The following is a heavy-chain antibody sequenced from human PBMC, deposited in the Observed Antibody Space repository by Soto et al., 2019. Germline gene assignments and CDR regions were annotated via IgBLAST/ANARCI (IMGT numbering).Heavy chain of an antibody. CDR2: IKSKADGGTT. D-gene: IGHD3-10*02. CDR3: TTDSYVNMPIVRSEY. CDR1: GFIFSNAW. J-gene: IGHJ4*01. Sequence: PGGSLRLSCAASGFIFSNAWINWVRQAPGKGLEWVGRIKSKADGGTTDFAAPVKGRFAISRGDSKNMMYMEMSSLRTEDTVLYYLTTDSYVNMPIVRSEYWVHGTLVTVCS. V-gene: IGHV3-15*07.